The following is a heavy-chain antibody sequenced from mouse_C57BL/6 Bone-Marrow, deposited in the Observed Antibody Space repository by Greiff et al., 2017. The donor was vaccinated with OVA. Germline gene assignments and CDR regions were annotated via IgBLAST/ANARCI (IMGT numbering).Heavy chain of an antibody. CDR1: GFNIKDDY. J-gene: IGHJ2*01. CDR2: IDPENGDT. V-gene: IGHV14-4*01. CDR3: TTDGYYWDPSYFDY. D-gene: IGHD2-3*01. Sequence: VQLQQSGAELVRPGASVKLSCTASGFNIKDDYMHWVKQRPEQGLEWIGWIDPENGDTEYASKFQGKATITADTSSNTAYLQLSSLTSEDTAVYYCTTDGYYWDPSYFDYWGQGTTRTVSS.